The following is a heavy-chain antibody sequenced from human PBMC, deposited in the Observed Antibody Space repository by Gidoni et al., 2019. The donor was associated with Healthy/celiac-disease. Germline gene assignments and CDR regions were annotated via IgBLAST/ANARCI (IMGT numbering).Heavy chain of an antibody. CDR1: GFTFSSYA. V-gene: IGHV3-30*01. Sequence: QVQLVESGGGVVQPGRSLRLSCAASGFTFSSYAMHWVRQAPGKGLEWVAVISYDGSNKYYADSVKGRFTISRDNSKNTLYLQMNSLRAEDTAVYYCARGYCGGDCYSEGYFDLWGRGTLVTVSS. D-gene: IGHD2-21*02. CDR2: ISYDGSNK. J-gene: IGHJ2*01. CDR3: ARGYCGGDCYSEGYFDL.